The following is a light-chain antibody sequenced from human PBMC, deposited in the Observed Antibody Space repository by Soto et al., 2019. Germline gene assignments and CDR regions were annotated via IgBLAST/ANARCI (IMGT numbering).Light chain of an antibody. CDR1: HAISTW. CDR2: AAS. J-gene: IGKJ1*01. CDR3: QQANSFPRT. Sequence: DIQMTQSPSSVSASVGVRVTITCRASHAISTWLAWYQQKPGKAPKLLIYAASNLQTGVPSRFSGSGSGTDFTLTISSLQPEDFATYYCQQANSFPRTFGEGTKVEIK. V-gene: IGKV1D-12*01.